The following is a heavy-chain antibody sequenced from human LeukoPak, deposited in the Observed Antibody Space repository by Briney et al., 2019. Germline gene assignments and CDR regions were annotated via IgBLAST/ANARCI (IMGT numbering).Heavy chain of an antibody. CDR2: INTGNGNT. J-gene: IGHJ4*02. CDR1: GYTFTSHS. CDR3: ARAAVAAAPLPHFDY. Sequence: ASVKVSCKASGYTFTSHSVHWVRQAPGQRLDWMGWINTGNGNTKYSQKFQGRVTITMDKSATTAYMELSSLRSEDTAVYYCARAAVAAAPLPHFDYWGQGTLVTVSS. V-gene: IGHV1-3*04. D-gene: IGHD2-2*01.